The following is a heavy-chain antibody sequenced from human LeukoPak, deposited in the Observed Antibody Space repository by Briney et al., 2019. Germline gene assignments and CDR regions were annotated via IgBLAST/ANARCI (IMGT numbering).Heavy chain of an antibody. Sequence: GGSLRLSCAASGFTVSSNYMTWVRQAPGKGLEWVSVIYSGGGTYYADSVKGRFTISRDNFKNTLYLQMNSLRAGDTAVYYCAKWRRGGWALDYWGQGTLVTVSS. D-gene: IGHD6-19*01. V-gene: IGHV3-53*01. CDR2: IYSGGGT. CDR3: AKWRRGGWALDY. CDR1: GFTVSSNY. J-gene: IGHJ4*02.